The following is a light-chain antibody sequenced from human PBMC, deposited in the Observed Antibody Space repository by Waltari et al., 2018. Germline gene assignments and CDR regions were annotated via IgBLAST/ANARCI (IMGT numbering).Light chain of an antibody. CDR2: AAS. CDR3: QHYGWSSWT. Sequence: DIVLTQSPGTLSLSPGERATLSCMTSQSASSSYLAWYQQKPGPAPRLLIYAASTRATGIPDRFSGSGSGTDFTLTISRLEPEDFAVYYCQHYGWSSWTFGQGTKVVIK. CDR1: QSASSSY. J-gene: IGKJ1*01. V-gene: IGKV3-20*01.